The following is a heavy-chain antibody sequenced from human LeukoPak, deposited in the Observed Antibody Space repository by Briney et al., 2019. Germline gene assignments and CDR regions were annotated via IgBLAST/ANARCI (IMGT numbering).Heavy chain of an antibody. CDR2: ISWNSGGI. Sequence: PGRSLRLSCAASGFTFDDYAMHWVRQAPGKGLEWVSGISWNSGGIGYADSVKGRFTISRDNAKNSLYLQMNSLRAEDTALYYCAKAHSSSWYGHAFDIWGQGTMVTVSS. J-gene: IGHJ3*02. D-gene: IGHD6-13*01. V-gene: IGHV3-9*01. CDR3: AKAHSSSWYGHAFDI. CDR1: GFTFDDYA.